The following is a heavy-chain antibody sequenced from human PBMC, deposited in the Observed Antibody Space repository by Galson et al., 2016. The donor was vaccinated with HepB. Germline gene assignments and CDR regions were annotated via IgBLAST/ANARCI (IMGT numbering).Heavy chain of an antibody. V-gene: IGHV4-61*01. J-gene: IGHJ4*02. Sequence: SETLSLTCTVSGGSVSSGNYYWSWIRLPPGKGLEWIGYIYYSGSTNYNTSLKSRVTISIDTSKNQFSLRLTSVTAADTAVYYCARSVNEAFDIWGQGALVTVSS. D-gene: IGHD1-1*01. CDR1: GGSVSSGNYY. CDR3: ARSVNEAFDI. CDR2: IYYSGST.